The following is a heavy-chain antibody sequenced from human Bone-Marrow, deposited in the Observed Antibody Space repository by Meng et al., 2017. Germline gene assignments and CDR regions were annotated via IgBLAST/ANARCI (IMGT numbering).Heavy chain of an antibody. CDR3: AKVLNYYDNKVFDY. CDR1: GGPISSSSYY. J-gene: IGHJ4*02. Sequence: TVLGGPISSSSYYWGWIRQPPGKGLAWIGSIFYIAGTYHNPSLKSRATISVDTSKNQFSLKLSYVTAADTAVYYCAKVLNYYDNKVFDYWGQGTLVTVSS. V-gene: IGHV4-39*07. D-gene: IGHD3-22*01. CDR2: IFYIAGT.